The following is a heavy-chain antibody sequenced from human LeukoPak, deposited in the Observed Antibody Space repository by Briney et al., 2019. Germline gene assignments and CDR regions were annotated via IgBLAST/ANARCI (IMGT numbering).Heavy chain of an antibody. CDR2: INPNSGDT. CDR1: GYIFSGYY. CDR3: TIVVVPAANDY. J-gene: IGHJ4*02. Sequence: ASVKVSCKASGYIFSGYYMHWVRRAPGQGLEWMGWINPNSGDTNYAQKFQGRVTMTRDTSISTAYMELSRLRSDDTAVYYCTIVVVPAANDYWGQGTLVTVSS. V-gene: IGHV1-2*02. D-gene: IGHD2-2*01.